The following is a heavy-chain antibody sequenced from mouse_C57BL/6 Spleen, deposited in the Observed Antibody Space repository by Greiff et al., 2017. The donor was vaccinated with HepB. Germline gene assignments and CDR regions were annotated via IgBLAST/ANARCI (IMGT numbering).Heavy chain of an antibody. CDR1: GFTFTDYY. Sequence: EVMLVESGGGLVQPGGSLSLSCAASGFTFTDYYMSWVRQPPGKALEWLGFIRNKANGYTTEYSASVKGRFTISRVNSQSILYLQMNALRAEDSATYYDAKYTGECLLFNYWGQGTTLTVSS. D-gene: IGHD2-3*01. V-gene: IGHV7-3*01. CDR3: AKYTGECLLFNY. CDR2: IRNKANGYTT. J-gene: IGHJ2*01.